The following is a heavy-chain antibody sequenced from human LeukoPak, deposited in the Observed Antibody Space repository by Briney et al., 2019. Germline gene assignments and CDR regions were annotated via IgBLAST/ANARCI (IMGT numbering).Heavy chain of an antibody. V-gene: IGHV3-9*01. J-gene: IGHJ6*02. CDR1: GFTFDDYA. CDR2: ISWNSGSI. Sequence: GGSLRLSCAASGFTFDDYAMHWVRQAPGKGLEWVSGISWNSGSIGYADSVKGRFTISRDNAKNSLYLQMNSLRAEDTALYYCAKESYCSSTSCYPDYYYGMDVWGQGTTVTVSS. D-gene: IGHD2-2*01. CDR3: AKESYCSSTSCYPDYYYGMDV.